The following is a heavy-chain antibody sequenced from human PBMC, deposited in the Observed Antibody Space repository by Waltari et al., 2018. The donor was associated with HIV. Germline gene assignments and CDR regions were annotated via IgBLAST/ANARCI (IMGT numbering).Heavy chain of an antibody. V-gene: IGHV1-2*02. Sequence: QVLLVQSGAEVKKPGASVKVSCKASGYTFTGYYLHWVRQAPGQGLEWMGWINPNSGGTNYAQKFQGRVTMTRDTSISTAYMELSRLRSDDTAVYYCARDLFGSSSWLGWFDPWGQGTLVTVSS. J-gene: IGHJ5*02. CDR2: INPNSGGT. CDR1: GYTFTGYY. CDR3: ARDLFGSSSWLGWFDP. D-gene: IGHD6-13*01.